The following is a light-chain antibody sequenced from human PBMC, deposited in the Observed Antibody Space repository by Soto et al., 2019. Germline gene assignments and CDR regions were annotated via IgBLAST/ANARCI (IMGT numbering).Light chain of an antibody. CDR2: EVS. J-gene: IGLJ1*01. Sequence: QSALTQPGSVSGSPGQSITISCTGTSSDVGGYNYVSWYQQHPGKAPKLMIYEVSNRPSGVSNRFSGSKSGNTASLTISGLQSEDEADYYCSSYTSISTPYVFGTGTKLTV. CDR1: SSDVGGYNY. V-gene: IGLV2-14*01. CDR3: SSYTSISTPYV.